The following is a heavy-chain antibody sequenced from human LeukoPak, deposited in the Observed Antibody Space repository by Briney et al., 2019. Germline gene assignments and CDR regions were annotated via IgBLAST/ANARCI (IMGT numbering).Heavy chain of an antibody. D-gene: IGHD6-19*01. V-gene: IGHV3-30*18. Sequence: GGSLRLSCAASGFTLSSYGMHWVRQAPGKGLEWMAVISYDGSNQYYAYSVKGRFSISRDNAKNTVYLQMNSLGAEDTAVYYCAKGEQYSRAGYHSSGDYWGQGTLVTVSS. CDR2: ISYDGSNQ. CDR1: GFTLSSYG. J-gene: IGHJ4*02. CDR3: AKGEQYSRAGYHSSGDY.